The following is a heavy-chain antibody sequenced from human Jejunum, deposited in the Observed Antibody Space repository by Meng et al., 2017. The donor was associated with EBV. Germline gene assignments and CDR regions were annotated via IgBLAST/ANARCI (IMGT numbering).Heavy chain of an antibody. V-gene: IGHV1-2*06. Sequence: QVQLLQSGAEVKKPXXSGKVSCKASGYTLTGYYMHWVRQVPGQGLEWMGRISSNTGGTNYAQKFQGRVTLTRDTSINTAYMELSSLISDDTAVYYCAREIAAGSGWCFFDYWGQGALVTVSS. D-gene: IGHD6-19*01. CDR1: GYTLTGYY. J-gene: IGHJ4*02. CDR3: AREIAAGSGWCFFDY. CDR2: ISSNTGGT.